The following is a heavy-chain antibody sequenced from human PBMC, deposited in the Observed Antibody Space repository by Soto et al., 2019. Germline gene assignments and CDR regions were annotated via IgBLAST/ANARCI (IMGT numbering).Heavy chain of an antibody. V-gene: IGHV5-51*01. CDR1: GYSFTSYW. D-gene: IGHD6-13*01. CDR3: ARRILIAAGSTNAFDI. J-gene: IGHJ3*02. CDR2: IYPGDSDT. Sequence: PGESLKISCKGSGYSFTSYWIGWVRQMPGKGLEWMGIIYPGDSDTRYSPSFQGQVTISADKSISTAYLQWSSLKASDTAMYYCARRILIAAGSTNAFDIWGQGTMVTV.